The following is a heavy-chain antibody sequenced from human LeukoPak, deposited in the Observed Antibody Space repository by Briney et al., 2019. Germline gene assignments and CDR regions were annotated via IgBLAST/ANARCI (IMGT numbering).Heavy chain of an antibody. CDR1: GFTFGDYA. V-gene: IGHV3-49*04. CDR2: IRSKAYGGTT. Sequence: GGSLRLSCTASGFTFGDYAMSWVRQAPGKGLEWVGFIRSKAYGGTTEYAASVKGRFTISRDDSKSIAYLQMNSLKTEDTAVYYCTRAMVRGVILLNVDYWGQGTLVTVSS. J-gene: IGHJ4*02. D-gene: IGHD3-10*01. CDR3: TRAMVRGVILLNVDY.